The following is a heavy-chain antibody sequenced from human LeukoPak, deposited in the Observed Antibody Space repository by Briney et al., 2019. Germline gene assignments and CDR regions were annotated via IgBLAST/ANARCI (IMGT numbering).Heavy chain of an antibody. J-gene: IGHJ4*02. Sequence: SETLSLTCTVSGGSIRTYYWSWIRQPPGKGLEWIGYIYHSGSTNYNPSLKSRVTISVDTSKNQFSLKLSSVTAADTAVYYCAREVSLIARFDYWGQGTLVTVSS. CDR2: IYHSGST. CDR1: GGSIRTYY. V-gene: IGHV4-59*01. D-gene: IGHD2-15*01. CDR3: AREVSLIARFDY.